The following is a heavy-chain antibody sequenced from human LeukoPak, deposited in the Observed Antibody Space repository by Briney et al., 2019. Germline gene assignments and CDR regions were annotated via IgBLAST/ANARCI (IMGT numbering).Heavy chain of an antibody. Sequence: SETLSLTCTVSGGSISSYYWSWIRQPPGKGLEWIGYIYYSGSTNYNPSLKSRVTISVGTSKNQFSLKLSSVTAADTAVYYCARDLGYCSSTSCYTPDAFDIWGQGTMVTVSS. CDR2: IYYSGST. V-gene: IGHV4-59*01. CDR3: ARDLGYCSSTSCYTPDAFDI. D-gene: IGHD2-2*02. J-gene: IGHJ3*02. CDR1: GGSISSYY.